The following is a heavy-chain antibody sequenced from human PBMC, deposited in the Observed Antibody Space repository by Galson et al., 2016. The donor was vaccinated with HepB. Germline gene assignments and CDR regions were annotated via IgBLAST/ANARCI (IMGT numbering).Heavy chain of an antibody. J-gene: IGHJ4*02. Sequence: SVKVSCKASGGTFSSFAINWVRQAPGQGLEWMGGIIPMFGTPNYAQRFRGRVTITADESTGTAYMELSSLRSQVTAVYYCASHTRGQYDSGRYEFNFWGQGTLVTVSS. CDR1: GGTFSSFA. CDR3: ASHTRGQYDSGRYEFNF. D-gene: IGHD3-10*01. CDR2: IIPMFGTP. V-gene: IGHV1-69*13.